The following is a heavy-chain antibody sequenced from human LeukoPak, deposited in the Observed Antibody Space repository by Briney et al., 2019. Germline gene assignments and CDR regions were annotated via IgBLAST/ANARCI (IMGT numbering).Heavy chain of an antibody. D-gene: IGHD1-26*01. V-gene: IGHV4-59*12. CDR1: GGSISSYY. J-gene: IGHJ3*02. CDR3: AGEKQSGSDAFDI. Sequence: SETLSLTCTVSGGSISSYYWSWIRQPPGKGLEWIGYIYYSGSTYYNPSLKSRVTISVDTSKNQFSLKLSSVTAADTAVYYCAGEKQSGSDAFDIWGQGTMVTVSS. CDR2: IYYSGST.